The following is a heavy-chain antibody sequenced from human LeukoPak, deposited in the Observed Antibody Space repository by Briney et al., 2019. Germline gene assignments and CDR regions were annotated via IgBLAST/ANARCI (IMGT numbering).Heavy chain of an antibody. Sequence: ASVKVSCKASGYTFTGYYMHWVRQAPGQGLEWMGWINPNSGGTNYAQKFQGRVTMTRDTSISTAYMELSSLRSEDTAVYYCARGSGYGDYGGGDYWGQGTLVTVSS. V-gene: IGHV1-2*02. D-gene: IGHD4-17*01. CDR1: GYTFTGYY. CDR2: INPNSGGT. CDR3: ARGSGYGDYGGGDY. J-gene: IGHJ4*02.